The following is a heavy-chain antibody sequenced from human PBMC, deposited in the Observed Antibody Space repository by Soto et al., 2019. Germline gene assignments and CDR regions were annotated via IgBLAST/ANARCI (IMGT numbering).Heavy chain of an antibody. CDR1: GGSISSGDYY. V-gene: IGHV4-30-4*01. CDR2: IDYSGST. J-gene: IGHJ5*02. D-gene: IGHD1-26*01. Sequence: QVQLQESGPGLVKPSQTLSLTCTVSGGSISSGDYYWSWIRQPPGKGLEWIGYIDYSGSTFYNPSLKNRVTMSLVTSKIQFSLKLSSVSAADTAVYYCGREWGVNWFDPWGQGTLVTVSS. CDR3: GREWGVNWFDP.